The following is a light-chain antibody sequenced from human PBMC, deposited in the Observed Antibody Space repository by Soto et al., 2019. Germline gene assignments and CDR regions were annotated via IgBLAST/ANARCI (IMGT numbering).Light chain of an antibody. Sequence: QSVLTQAPSASGTPGQRVTISCSGSNSNIGGNSVSWYHHLPGTAPKLLIFNNSQRPSGVPDRFSGSKSGTSASLAISGLQSEDEADYYCASWDDSLNGHWVFGGGTKSPS. CDR1: NSNIGGNS. CDR2: NNS. CDR3: ASWDDSLNGHWV. V-gene: IGLV1-44*01. J-gene: IGLJ3*02.